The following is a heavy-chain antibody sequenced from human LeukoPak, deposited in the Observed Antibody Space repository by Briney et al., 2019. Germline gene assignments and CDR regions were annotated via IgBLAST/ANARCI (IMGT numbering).Heavy chain of an antibody. Sequence: GGSLRLSCAASGFTFSSYAMHWVRQAPGKGLDWVAVISYDGSNKYYADSVKGRFTISRDNSKNTLYLQMNSLRAEDTAVYYCARDGGYSSSWYDFDYWGQGTLVTVSS. CDR1: GFTFSSYA. CDR3: ARDGGYSSSWYDFDY. V-gene: IGHV3-30*04. D-gene: IGHD6-13*01. CDR2: ISYDGSNK. J-gene: IGHJ4*02.